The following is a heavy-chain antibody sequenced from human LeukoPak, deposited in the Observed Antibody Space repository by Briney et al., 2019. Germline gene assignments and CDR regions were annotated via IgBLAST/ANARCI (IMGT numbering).Heavy chain of an antibody. CDR1: GGTFSSYA. D-gene: IGHD3-3*01. J-gene: IGHJ4*02. Sequence: SVKVSCKASGGTFSSYAISWVRQAPGQGLEWMGGIIPIFGTANYAQKFQGRVTITADESASTAYMELSSLRSEDTAVYYCARHYYDSLYYFDYWGQGTLVTVSS. CDR3: ARHYYDSLYYFDY. V-gene: IGHV1-69*01. CDR2: IIPIFGTA.